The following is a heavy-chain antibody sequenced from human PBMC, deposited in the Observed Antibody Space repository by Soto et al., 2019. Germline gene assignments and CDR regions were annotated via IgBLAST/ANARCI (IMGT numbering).Heavy chain of an antibody. CDR2: IYYSGST. Sequence: SETLSLTCTVSGGSISSGDYYWSWIRQPPGKGLEWIGYIYYSGSTYYNPSLKSRVTISVDTSKNQFSLKLSSVTAADTAVYYCARDATGDDFWSGYYTHPTLRGMDVWGQGTTVTVSS. J-gene: IGHJ6*02. D-gene: IGHD3-3*01. CDR3: ARDATGDDFWSGYYTHPTLRGMDV. V-gene: IGHV4-30-4*01. CDR1: GGSISSGDYY.